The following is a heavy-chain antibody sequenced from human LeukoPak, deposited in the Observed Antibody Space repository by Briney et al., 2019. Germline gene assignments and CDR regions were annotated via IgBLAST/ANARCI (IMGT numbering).Heavy chain of an antibody. CDR3: ASFDGSRGAFDI. CDR2: IYYSGST. D-gene: IGHD3-9*01. V-gene: IGHV4-59*01. J-gene: IGHJ3*02. Sequence: SETLSLTCTVSGGSISSYYWSWIRQPPGKGPEWIGYIYYSGSTNYNPSLKSRVTISVDTSKNQFSLKLSSVTAADTAVYYCASFDGSRGAFDIWGQGTMVTVSS. CDR1: GGSISSYY.